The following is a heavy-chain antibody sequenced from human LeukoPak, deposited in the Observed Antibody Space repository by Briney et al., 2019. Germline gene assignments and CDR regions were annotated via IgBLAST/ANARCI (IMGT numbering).Heavy chain of an antibody. CDR3: AKGPAFGGVIVLFDY. CDR2: ISGSGGST. CDR1: GFTFSSYA. Sequence: GGSLRLSRAASGFTFSSYAMSWVRQAPGKGLEWVSAISGSGGSTYYADSVKGRFTISRDNSKSTLYLQMNSLRAEDTAVYYCAKGPAFGGVIVLFDYWGQGTLVTVSS. J-gene: IGHJ4*02. D-gene: IGHD3-16*02. V-gene: IGHV3-23*01.